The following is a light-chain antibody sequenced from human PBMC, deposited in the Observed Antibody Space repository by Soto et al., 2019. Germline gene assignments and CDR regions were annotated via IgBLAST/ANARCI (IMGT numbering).Light chain of an antibody. CDR3: QQYNNRPPWT. V-gene: IGKV3-15*01. CDR1: QSVTSN. CDR2: GAS. J-gene: IGKJ1*01. Sequence: EVVMTQSPATLPVSPGEGVTLSCRASQSVTSNLAWYQHKPGQAPRLLIYGASTRATDVPARFSGSGSGTEFTLTISSLQSEDFAVYYCQQYNNRPPWTFGQGTK.